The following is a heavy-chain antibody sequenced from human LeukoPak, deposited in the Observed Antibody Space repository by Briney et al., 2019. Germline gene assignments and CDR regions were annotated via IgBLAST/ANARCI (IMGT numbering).Heavy chain of an antibody. CDR2: TSHDESTK. J-gene: IGHJ4*02. D-gene: IGHD3-9*01. CDR1: GFTFSIYS. CDR3: ARSRLGLWLSVIDY. V-gene: IGHV3-30*04. Sequence: GRSLRLSCEASGFTFSIYSMYWIRQTPDKGLEWLAVTSHDESTKLYADSVKGRFTISRYNSKNTVYLLMNSLRLDDTGIYYCARSRLGLWLSVIDYWGQGSVVTVSA.